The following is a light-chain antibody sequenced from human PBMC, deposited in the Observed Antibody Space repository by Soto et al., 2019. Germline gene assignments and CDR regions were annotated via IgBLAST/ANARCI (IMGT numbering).Light chain of an antibody. CDR1: QGISNY. V-gene: IGKV1-27*01. Sequence: DIQMTQSPYSLSASVGDRVTITCRASQGISNYVAWYQQRPGKAPKLLIYAASTLQSGVPSRFSGSESGTDFTLTISGLQPEDVATYYCQKYDSAPLFTLGPGTKVEIK. J-gene: IGKJ3*01. CDR2: AAS. CDR3: QKYDSAPLFT.